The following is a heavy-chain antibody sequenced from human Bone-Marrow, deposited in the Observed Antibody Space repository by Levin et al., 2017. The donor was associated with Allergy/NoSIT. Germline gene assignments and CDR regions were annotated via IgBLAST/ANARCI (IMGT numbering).Heavy chain of an antibody. Sequence: GGSLRLSCAASGFIFTSSAMSWVRQAPGKGLEWVSSISASDDSTFYTDSVKGRLTISRDNSKNTIYLQMNSLRAEDTAIYYCAKVRRGLDAFDIWGQGTMVTVSS. J-gene: IGHJ3*02. D-gene: IGHD3/OR15-3a*01. CDR2: ISASDDST. CDR1: GFIFTSSA. CDR3: AKVRRGLDAFDI. V-gene: IGHV3-23*01.